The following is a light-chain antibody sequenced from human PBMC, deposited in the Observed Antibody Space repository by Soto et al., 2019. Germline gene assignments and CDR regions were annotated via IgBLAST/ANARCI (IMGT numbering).Light chain of an antibody. CDR1: SSDVGSYNL. Sequence: QSALTQPASVSGSPGQSITISCTGTSSDVGSYNLVSWYQQHPGKAPKLMIYEGSKRPSGVSNRFSGSKSGNTASLTISGLQAEDEADYYCCSYAGSSTLWVFGGGTKLPVL. CDR3: CSYAGSSTLWV. V-gene: IGLV2-23*03. CDR2: EGS. J-gene: IGLJ2*01.